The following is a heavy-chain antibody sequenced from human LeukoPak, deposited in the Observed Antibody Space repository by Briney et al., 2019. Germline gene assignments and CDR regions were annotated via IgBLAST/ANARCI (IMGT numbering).Heavy chain of an antibody. CDR3: ARHQDGYLPYDY. CDR2: IYYSGST. V-gene: IGHV4-39*01. J-gene: IGHJ4*02. D-gene: IGHD5-24*01. CDR1: GGSISSSSYY. Sequence: PSETLSLTCTVSGGSISSSSYYWGWIRQPPGKGLEWIGSIYYSGSTYYNPSLKSRVTISVDTSKNQFSLKLSSVTAADTAVYYCARHQDGYLPYDYWGQGTLVTVSS.